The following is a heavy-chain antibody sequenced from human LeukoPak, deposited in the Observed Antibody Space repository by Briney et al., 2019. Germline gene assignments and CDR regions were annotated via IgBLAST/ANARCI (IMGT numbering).Heavy chain of an antibody. CDR3: ARGYNYGFDY. V-gene: IGHV6-1*01. CDR2: TFYRSKWYN. J-gene: IGHJ4*02. Sequence: SQTLSLTCAISGDSVFSNSVAWNWIRQSPSRGLEWLGRTFYRSKWYNDHAVSVKSRITINPDTSKNQFSLQLNSVTPEDTAVYYCARGYNYGFDYWGQGTLVTASS. D-gene: IGHD5-18*01. CDR1: GDSVFSNSVA.